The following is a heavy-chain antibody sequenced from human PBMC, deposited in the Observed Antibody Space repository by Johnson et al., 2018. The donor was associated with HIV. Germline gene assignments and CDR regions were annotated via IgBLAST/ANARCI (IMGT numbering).Heavy chain of an antibody. J-gene: IGHJ3*02. Sequence: QVQLVESGGGVVQPGGSLRLSCVASGFTFSRFGMHWVRQAPGKGLEWVAFIRYDGSDKYYADSVKGRFTISRDNSKNTLYLQMNRLRAEDTAVYYCARFDEGWTAFDIWGQGTMVTVSS. CDR1: GFTFSRFG. CDR2: IRYDGSDK. V-gene: IGHV3-30*02. CDR3: ARFDEGWTAFDI. D-gene: IGHD2-15*01.